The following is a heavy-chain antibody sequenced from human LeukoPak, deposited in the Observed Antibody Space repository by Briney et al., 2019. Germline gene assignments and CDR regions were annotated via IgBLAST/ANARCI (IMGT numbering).Heavy chain of an antibody. D-gene: IGHD6-13*01. CDR1: GFTFSSYG. V-gene: IGHV3-21*01. CDR3: ARLRAAQTYDY. CDR2: ISSSGSYI. J-gene: IGHJ4*02. Sequence: TGRSLRLSCAASGFTFSSYGMHWARQAPGKGLEWVSSISSSGSYIYYADSVKGRFTVSRDNAKNSLYLQMNSLSAEDTAVYYCARLRAAQTYDYWGQGTLVTVSS.